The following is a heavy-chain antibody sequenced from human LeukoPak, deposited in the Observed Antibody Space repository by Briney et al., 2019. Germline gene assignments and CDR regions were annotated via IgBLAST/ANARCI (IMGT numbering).Heavy chain of an antibody. CDR1: GFTFSSYG. D-gene: IGHD3-10*01. CDR3: AKVPLWFGELSIAD. V-gene: IGHV3-30*02. J-gene: IGHJ4*02. Sequence: GGSLRLSCAASGFTFSSYGMHWVRQAPGKGLEWVAFIRYDGSNEYYADSVKGRFTISRDNSKNTLYLQMNSLRAEDTAVYYCAKVPLWFGELSIADWGQGTLVTVSS. CDR2: IRYDGSNE.